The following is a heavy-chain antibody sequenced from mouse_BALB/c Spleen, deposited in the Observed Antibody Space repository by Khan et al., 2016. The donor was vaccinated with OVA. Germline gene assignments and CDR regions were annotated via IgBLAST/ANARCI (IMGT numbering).Heavy chain of an antibody. J-gene: IGHJ3*01. CDR3: ARSPYVNFAY. CDR1: GFTFSTYA. D-gene: IGHD2-1*01. V-gene: IGHV5-9-3*01. Sequence: EVELVESGGGLVKPGGSLKLSCAVSGFTFSTYAMSWVRQTPEKRLEWVATISSDGDYTYYPDNVTGRFTISRDNAKNTLYLQMSSLRSEDTAMYYCARSPYVNFAYWGQGTLVTVSA. CDR2: ISSDGDYT.